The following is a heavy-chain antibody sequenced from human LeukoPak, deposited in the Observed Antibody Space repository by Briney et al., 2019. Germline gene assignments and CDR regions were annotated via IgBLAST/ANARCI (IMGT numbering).Heavy chain of an antibody. CDR3: AKDGGADFDY. V-gene: IGHV3-20*04. J-gene: IGHJ4*02. D-gene: IGHD3-16*01. Sequence: GGSLRLSCAASGFTFDDYGMSWVRKAPGKGLEWVSAVNWNGGGTGYADSVKGRFTISRDNAKNSMYLEMNSLRAEDTAVYYCAKDGGADFDYWGQGTLVTVSS. CDR2: VNWNGGGT. CDR1: GFTFDDYG.